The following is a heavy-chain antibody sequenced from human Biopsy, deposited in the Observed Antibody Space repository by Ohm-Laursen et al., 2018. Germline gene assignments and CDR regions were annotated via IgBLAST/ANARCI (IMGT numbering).Heavy chain of an antibody. Sequence: SLRLSCAASGFTFSGFSMNWVRQAPGKGLEWVSSISASGNHIYYTGSVKGRFTVSRDNGKNSVYLQMNSLRVEDTAVYYCARDGEAKYCKHGVCPSDFWGQGTLVTVS. CDR3: ARDGEAKYCKHGVCPSDF. CDR2: ISASGNHI. D-gene: IGHD2-8*01. CDR1: GFTFSGFS. J-gene: IGHJ4*02. V-gene: IGHV3-21*01.